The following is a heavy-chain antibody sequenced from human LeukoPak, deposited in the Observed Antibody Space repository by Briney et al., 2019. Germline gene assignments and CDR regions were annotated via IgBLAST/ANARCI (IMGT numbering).Heavy chain of an antibody. D-gene: IGHD4-17*01. Sequence: SGPTLVNPTQTLTLTCTSSGFSLRTSGVGVGWIRQPPGKALEWLALLYWNNDNRYSPSLETRLTITKDTSKNQVVLTMTEMDPVDTATYYCAHYGDYRFMYYFDYWGQGTLVTVSS. V-gene: IGHV2-5*01. CDR2: LYWNNDN. CDR3: AHYGDYRFMYYFDY. J-gene: IGHJ4*02. CDR1: GFSLRTSGVG.